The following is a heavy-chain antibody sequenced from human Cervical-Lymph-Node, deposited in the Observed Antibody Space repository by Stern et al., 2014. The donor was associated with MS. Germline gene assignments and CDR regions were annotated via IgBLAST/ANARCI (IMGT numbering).Heavy chain of an antibody. CDR1: GYSFTNYW. CDR2: ISPGDSDT. Sequence: EVQLVQSGAEVKQPGESLKISCKGSGYSFTNYWIGWVRQMPGKGLAWMGIISPGDSDTRYSPSFQGQVTISADQSSNTAHLQWSSLKASDTASYYCARMWAVQGPRGNLPGYFQHWGQGTLVTVSS. J-gene: IGHJ1*01. V-gene: IGHV5-51*01. CDR3: ARMWAVQGPRGNLPGYFQH. D-gene: IGHD3-10*01.